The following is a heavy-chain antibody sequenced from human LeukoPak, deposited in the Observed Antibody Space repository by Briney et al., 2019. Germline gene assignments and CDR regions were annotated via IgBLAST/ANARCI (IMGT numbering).Heavy chain of an antibody. D-gene: IGHD3-22*01. J-gene: IGHJ4*02. Sequence: SETLSLTCTVSGGSISSSSYYWGWIRQPPGKGLEWIGSIYYSGSTYYNPSLKSRVTISVDTSKNQFSLKLSSVTAADTAVYYCSRQGRLLLQYYFDYWGQGTLVTVSS. V-gene: IGHV4-39*01. CDR3: SRQGRLLLQYYFDY. CDR2: IYYSGST. CDR1: GGSISSSSYY.